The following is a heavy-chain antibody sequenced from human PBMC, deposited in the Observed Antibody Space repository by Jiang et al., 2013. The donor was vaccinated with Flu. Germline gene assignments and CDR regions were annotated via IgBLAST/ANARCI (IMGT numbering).Heavy chain of an antibody. CDR3: ARGEPIRVEMGFDY. V-gene: IGHV6-1*01. J-gene: IGHJ4*02. D-gene: IGHD5-24*01. CDR1: A. Sequence: AWNWIRQSPSERALSGLGRTYYRSKWYNDYAVSVKSRITIHPDTSKNQFSLQLNSVTPEDTAVYYCARGEPIRVEMGFDYWGQGTLVTVSS. CDR2: TYYRSKWYN.